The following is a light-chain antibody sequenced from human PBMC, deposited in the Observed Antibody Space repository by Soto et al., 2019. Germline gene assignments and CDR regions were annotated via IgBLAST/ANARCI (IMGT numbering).Light chain of an antibody. CDR1: QSVSSN. V-gene: IGKV3-15*01. Sequence: EIVMTQSPATLSVPPGERATLSCRASQSVSSNLAWYQQKPGQAPRLLISGASTRATGIPARFSGSGSGTEFTLTITSLQSEDFAVYYCQQYNTWPRTFGQGTKVDI. J-gene: IGKJ1*01. CDR3: QQYNTWPRT. CDR2: GAS.